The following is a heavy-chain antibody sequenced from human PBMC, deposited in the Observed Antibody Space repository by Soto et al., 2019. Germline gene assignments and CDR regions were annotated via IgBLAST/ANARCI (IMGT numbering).Heavy chain of an antibody. J-gene: IGHJ4*02. CDR1: GGSFIDYS. V-gene: IGHV4-34*01. CDR3: ARVSDY. Sequence: QVLLQQWGAGRLKPSETLSLTCAVYGGSFIDYSWGWIRQSPGTGLERIGEINHSGSANYNPSLKSRVTISVDTSKNQFSLKLYSVPAADAAVYYCARVSDYWSQGTLVTVSS. CDR2: INHSGSA.